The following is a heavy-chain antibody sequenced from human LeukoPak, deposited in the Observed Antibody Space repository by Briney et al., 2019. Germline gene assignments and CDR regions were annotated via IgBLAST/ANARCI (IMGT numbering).Heavy chain of an antibody. CDR2: ISGSGRTM. D-gene: IGHD2-8*01. CDR1: GFTFSSYE. V-gene: IGHV3-48*03. Sequence: PGGSLRLSCAASGFTFSSYEMNWVRQAPGKGLEWVSYISGSGRTMSYADSVKGRFTISRDNAKNSLYLQMNSLRAEDTAVYYCARDVLGGFDYWGQGTLVAVSS. CDR3: ARDVLGGFDY. J-gene: IGHJ4*02.